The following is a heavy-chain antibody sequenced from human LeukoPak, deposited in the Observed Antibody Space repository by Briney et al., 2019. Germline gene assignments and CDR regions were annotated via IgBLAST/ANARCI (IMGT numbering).Heavy chain of an antibody. CDR2: VYPDDSQT. V-gene: IGHV5-51*01. D-gene: IGHD6-19*01. J-gene: IGHJ4*02. CDR3: ARRIGSGWYDY. CDR1: GYTFNIYW. Sequence: GESLKISCKGSGYTFNIYWIAWVRQMPGKGLEWMGIVYPDDSQTRYSPSFQGQFIISADKSISTANLQWSSLKASDTAMYYCARRIGSGWYDYWGQGTLVTVSS.